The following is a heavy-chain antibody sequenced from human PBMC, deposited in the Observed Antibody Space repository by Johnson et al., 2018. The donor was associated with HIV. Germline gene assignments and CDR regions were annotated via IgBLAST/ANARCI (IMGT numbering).Heavy chain of an antibody. CDR2: ISSSGSTI. CDR3: ARRKIAAAGRDAFDI. V-gene: IGHV3-11*04. J-gene: IGHJ3*02. CDR1: GFTVSSNY. Sequence: QVQLVESGGDLVKPGGSLRLSCAASGFTVSSNYMSWIRQAPGKGLEWVSYISSSGSTIYYADSVKGRFTISRDNSKNTLYLQMNSLRAEDTAVYYCARRKIAAAGRDAFDIWGQGTMVTVSS. D-gene: IGHD6-13*01.